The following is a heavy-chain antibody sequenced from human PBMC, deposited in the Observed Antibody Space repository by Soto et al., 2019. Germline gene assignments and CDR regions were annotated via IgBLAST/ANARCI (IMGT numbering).Heavy chain of an antibody. V-gene: IGHV3-23*01. CDR2: ISGSGGST. CDR3: AKRRRMFGVVTYYYYYGMDV. Sequence: EVQLLESGGGLVQPGGSLRLSCAASGFTFSSYAMSWVRQAPGKGLEWVSAISGSGGSTYYADSVKGRFTISRDNSKNTLDLQVNSLRAEDTAVYYCAKRRRMFGVVTYYYYYGMDVWGQGTTDTVAS. J-gene: IGHJ6*01. D-gene: IGHD3-3*02. CDR1: GFTFSSYA.